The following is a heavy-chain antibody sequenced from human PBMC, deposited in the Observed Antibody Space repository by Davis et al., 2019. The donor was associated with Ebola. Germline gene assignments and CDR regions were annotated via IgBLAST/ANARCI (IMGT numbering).Heavy chain of an antibody. CDR1: GFTFSSDS. CDR2: ISSSSSTI. J-gene: IGHJ6*02. D-gene: IGHD6-19*01. Sequence: GGSLRLSCAASGFTFSSDSMNWVRQAPGKGLEWVSYISSSSSTIYYADSVKGRFTISRDNAKNSLYLQMNSLRDEDTAVYYCARDGDSSGPGSYYYYGMDVWGQGTTVTVSS. CDR3: ARDGDSSGPGSYYYYGMDV. V-gene: IGHV3-48*02.